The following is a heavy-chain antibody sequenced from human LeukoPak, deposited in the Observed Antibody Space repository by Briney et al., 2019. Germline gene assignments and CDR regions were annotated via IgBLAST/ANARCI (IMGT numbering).Heavy chain of an antibody. CDR1: GFTFSSYA. CDR3: ARGFAESEYYFDY. CDR2: ISYDGSNK. J-gene: IGHJ4*02. D-gene: IGHD3-3*01. V-gene: IGHV3-30-3*01. Sequence: GRSLRLSCAASGFTFSSYAMHWVRQAPGKGLEWVAVISYDGSNKYYADSVKGRFTISRDNSKNTLYLQMNSLRAEDTAVYYCARGFAESEYYFDYWGQGTLVTVSS.